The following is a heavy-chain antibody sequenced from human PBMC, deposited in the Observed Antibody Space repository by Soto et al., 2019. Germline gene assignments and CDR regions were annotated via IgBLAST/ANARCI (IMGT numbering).Heavy chain of an antibody. Sequence: AESLSLSCAASGFTFSGFGMSWVRQAPGKGLEQVSSASGSGSGTYYADSVKGRFTIDRDNSKDTLFFPMTTLRAGDMDFYFCAKGRAGVAAAPDYWGQGTLVTVSS. CDR2: ASGSGSGT. CDR3: AKGRAGVAAAPDY. CDR1: GFTFSGFG. V-gene: IGHV3-23*01. D-gene: IGHD2-21*01. J-gene: IGHJ4*02.